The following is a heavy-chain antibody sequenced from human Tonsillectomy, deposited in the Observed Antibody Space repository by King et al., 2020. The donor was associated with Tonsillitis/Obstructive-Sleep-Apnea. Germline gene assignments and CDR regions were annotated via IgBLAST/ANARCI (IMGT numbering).Heavy chain of an antibody. V-gene: IGHV4-59*08. CDR3: ARLPFADGELLSVYNWFDP. J-gene: IGHJ5*02. CDR1: GGSISSYY. D-gene: IGHD3-10*01. CDR2: IYYSGST. Sequence: VQLQESGPGLVKPSETLSLTCTVSGGSISSYYWSWIRQPPGKGLEWIGYIYYSGSTNYNPSLKSRVTISVDTSKNQFSLKLTSVTAADTAVYYCARLPFADGELLSVYNWFDPWGPGTLLTVSS.